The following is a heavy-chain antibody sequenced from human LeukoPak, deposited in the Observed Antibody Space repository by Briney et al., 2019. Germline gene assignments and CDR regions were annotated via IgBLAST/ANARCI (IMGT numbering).Heavy chain of an antibody. CDR3: ARAGTYQLFDY. D-gene: IGHD1-26*01. CDR1: GFTFSSYG. J-gene: IGHJ4*02. V-gene: IGHV3-48*01. Sequence: GGSLRLSCAASGFTFSSYGMHWVRQTPGKGLEWISYITTGSVTIYYADSVKGRFTISRDNAKNSLYLQMSSLRAEDTAVYYCARAGTYQLFDYWGRGTLVTVSS. CDR2: ITTGSVTI.